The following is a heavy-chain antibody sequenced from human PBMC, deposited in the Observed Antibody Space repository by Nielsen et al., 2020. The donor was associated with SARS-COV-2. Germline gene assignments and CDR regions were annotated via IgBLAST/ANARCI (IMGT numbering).Heavy chain of an antibody. D-gene: IGHD3-3*01. Sequence: GGSLRLSCAASGFTFDDYAMHWVRQAPGKGLEWVSGISWNSGSIGYADSVKGRFTISRDNAKNSLYLQMNSLRAEDTAVYYCARDAPYYDFWSGYSHPWFDPWGQGTLVTVSS. J-gene: IGHJ5*02. CDR2: ISWNSGSI. CDR3: ARDAPYYDFWSGYSHPWFDP. CDR1: GFTFDDYA. V-gene: IGHV3-9*01.